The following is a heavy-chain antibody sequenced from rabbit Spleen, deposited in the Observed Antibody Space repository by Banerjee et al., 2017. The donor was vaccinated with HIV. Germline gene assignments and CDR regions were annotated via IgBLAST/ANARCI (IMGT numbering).Heavy chain of an antibody. Sequence: QSLEESGGGLVKPGASLTLTCTASGFAFNSVYDMCWVRQAPGKGLEWIGYIYSTIYYTYYATWAKGRFTISKTSSTTVTLQMTSLTVADTATYFCARVTETSGWGEDLWGPGTLVTVS. CDR1: GFAFNSVYD. CDR2: IYSTIYYT. V-gene: IGHV1S40*01. J-gene: IGHJ4*01. CDR3: ARVTETSGWGEDL. D-gene: IGHD4-1*01.